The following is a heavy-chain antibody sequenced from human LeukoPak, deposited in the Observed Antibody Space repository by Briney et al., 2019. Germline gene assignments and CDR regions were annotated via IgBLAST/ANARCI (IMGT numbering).Heavy chain of an antibody. D-gene: IGHD5-12*01. V-gene: IGHV3-30*16. CDR2: ISSDEDNE. CDR1: EFILSRYP. Sequence: GRSLRLSCEASEFILSRYPMPGFGQAPGKALNGWAVISSDEDNEYYADSVKGRFTISRDNSKSTLYLQMNSLRPEDTAVFYCARAYGYSYALDSWGQGTLVTVSS. CDR3: ARAYGYSYALDS. J-gene: IGHJ4*02.